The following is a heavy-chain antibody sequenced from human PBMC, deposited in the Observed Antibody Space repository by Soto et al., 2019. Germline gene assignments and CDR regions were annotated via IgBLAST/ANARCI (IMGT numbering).Heavy chain of an antibody. CDR3: ARQKASASFGDTFDY. V-gene: IGHV4-39*01. CDR2: ISHSGST. CDR1: GGSIRSRGYY. D-gene: IGHD3-10*01. J-gene: IGHJ4*02. Sequence: QLQLQESGPRLVKPSETLSLTCTVSGGSIRSRGYYWAWIRQPPGKGLEWIGSISHSGSTFYTPSFESRVTISRAPSENQFSLNLDSVTAADTAVYYCARQKASASFGDTFDYWRQGTLGTVSS.